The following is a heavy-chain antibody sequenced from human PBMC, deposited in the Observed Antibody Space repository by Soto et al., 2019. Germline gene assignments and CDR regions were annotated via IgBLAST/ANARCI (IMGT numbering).Heavy chain of an antibody. V-gene: IGHV3-33*01. CDR1: GFTFSSYG. Sequence: TGGSLRLSCAASGFTFSSYGIHWVRQAPGKGLEWVAVIWYDGSNKYYADSVKGRFTISRDNSKNTLYLQMNSLRAEDTAVYYCARDRVPKGDYYYNMDVWGQGTTVTVSS. J-gene: IGHJ6*02. CDR2: IWYDGSNK. CDR3: ARDRVPKGDYYYNMDV.